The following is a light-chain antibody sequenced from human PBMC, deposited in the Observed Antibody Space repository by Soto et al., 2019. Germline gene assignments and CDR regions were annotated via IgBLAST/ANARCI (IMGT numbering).Light chain of an antibody. CDR1: QSVLYSSNNKNY. V-gene: IGKV4-1*01. CDR3: QQYYSTHPT. Sequence: DIVMTQSPDSLAVSLGERATINCKSSQSVLYSSNNKNYLAWYQQKPGQPPKLLIYWASTRESGVPDRFSGSGSGTDFTLTISSRQAEDVAVYYCQQYYSTHPTFGQGTKVEIK. J-gene: IGKJ1*01. CDR2: WAS.